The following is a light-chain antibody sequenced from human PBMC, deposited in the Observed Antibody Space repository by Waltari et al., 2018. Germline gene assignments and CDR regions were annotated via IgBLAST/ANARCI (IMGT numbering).Light chain of an antibody. V-gene: IGKV1-33*01. CDR2: DAS. CDR1: QDISNH. J-gene: IGKJ2*01. Sequence: DIQMTQSPSSLSASVGDRVTITCQASQDISNHLNWYQQKPGKAPKLLIYDASNLETGVPSKFSGSGSGTDFTFTISSLQPEDIATYYCQHYDSLPLYTFGQGTELEIK. CDR3: QHYDSLPLYT.